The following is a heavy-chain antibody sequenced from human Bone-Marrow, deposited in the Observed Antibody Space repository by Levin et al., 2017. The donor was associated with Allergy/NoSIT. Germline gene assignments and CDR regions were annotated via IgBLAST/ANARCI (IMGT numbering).Heavy chain of an antibody. CDR3: AKTSSSSWYLRDQFAQ. CDR1: GFTFSNYA. D-gene: IGHD6-13*01. CDR2: ISGSGGST. Sequence: GESLKISCAASGFTFSNYAMSWVRQAPGKGLEWVSVISGSGGSTYYADSVKGRFTISRDSSKNTLYLQMNSLRAEDTAVYYCAKTSSSSWYLRDQFAQWGQGTLVTVSS. J-gene: IGHJ4*02. V-gene: IGHV3-23*01.